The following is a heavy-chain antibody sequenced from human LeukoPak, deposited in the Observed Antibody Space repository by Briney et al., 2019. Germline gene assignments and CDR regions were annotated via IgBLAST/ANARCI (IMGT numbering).Heavy chain of an antibody. CDR2: IYPGDSDT. D-gene: IGHD3-22*01. V-gene: IGHV5-51*01. CDR1: GYSFTSYW. CDR3: ARLPDYYDSSGSYYFDY. Sequence: GESLKISCKGSGYSFTSYWIGWVRQMPGKGLEWMGIIYPGDSDTRYSPSFQGQVTISADKSISTAYLQWSNLKASDTAMYYCARLPDYYDSSGSYYFDYWGQGTLVTVSS. J-gene: IGHJ4*02.